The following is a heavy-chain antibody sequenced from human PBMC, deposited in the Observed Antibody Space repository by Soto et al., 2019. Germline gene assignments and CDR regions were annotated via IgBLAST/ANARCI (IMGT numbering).Heavy chain of an antibody. V-gene: IGHV1-69*01. CDR2: IIPLFGTA. CDR1: GVTVSSET. D-gene: IGHD3-10*01. CDR3: ATELGENPASPFDA. Sequence: QVQLLQSGADVKKPGSSVKVSCPASGVTVSSETLGWVRQAPGQGLEWVGGIIPLFGTASYAQKFQGRVTITADESTSTVYMELSSLGYDDTDLYVCATELGENPASPFDAWGQGTLVTVSS. J-gene: IGHJ4*02.